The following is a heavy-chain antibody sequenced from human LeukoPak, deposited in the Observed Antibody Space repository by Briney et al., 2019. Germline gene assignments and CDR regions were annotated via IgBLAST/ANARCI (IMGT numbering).Heavy chain of an antibody. Sequence: SETLSLTCSVSGGSISSGGYYWSWIRQHPGEGLEWIGYIFDGGNTYYNPSLKSRVTISVDTSKNQLSPNLTSVTAADTAVFYCARDRKGWIQLDYWGQGTLVTVSS. V-gene: IGHV4-31*03. D-gene: IGHD5-18*01. CDR2: IFDGGNT. CDR3: ARDRKGWIQLDY. CDR1: GGSISSGGYY. J-gene: IGHJ4*02.